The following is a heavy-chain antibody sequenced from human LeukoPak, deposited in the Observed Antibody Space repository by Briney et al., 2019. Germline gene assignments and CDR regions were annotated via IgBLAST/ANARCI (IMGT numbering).Heavy chain of an antibody. CDR1: GGSISSSSYY. V-gene: IGHV4-39*07. CDR2: IYYSGST. Sequence: SETLSLTCTVSGGSISSSSYYWGWIRQPAGKGLEWIGSIYYSGSTYYNPSLKSRVTISVDTSKNQFSLKLSSVTAADTAVYYCAGRTSPTYYHYYYMDVWGKGTTVTVSS. D-gene: IGHD2-2*01. CDR3: AGRTSPTYYHYYYMDV. J-gene: IGHJ6*03.